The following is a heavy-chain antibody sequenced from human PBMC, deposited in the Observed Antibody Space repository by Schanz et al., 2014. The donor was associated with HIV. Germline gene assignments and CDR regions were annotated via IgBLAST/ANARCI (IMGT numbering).Heavy chain of an antibody. Sequence: EVQLLESGGGLVQPGGSLRLTCAASGFTFRSYAMTWVRQAPGKGLEWVARSRVKSDSYATEYAASVTGRFTISRDDSKNSVYLQMNSLNIEDTAVYYCRGYRFYYGVDFWGQGTTVTVSS. J-gene: IGHJ6*02. CDR3: RGYRFYYGVDF. CDR2: SRVKSDSYAT. V-gene: IGHV3-72*01. D-gene: IGHD5-18*01. CDR1: GFTFRSYA.